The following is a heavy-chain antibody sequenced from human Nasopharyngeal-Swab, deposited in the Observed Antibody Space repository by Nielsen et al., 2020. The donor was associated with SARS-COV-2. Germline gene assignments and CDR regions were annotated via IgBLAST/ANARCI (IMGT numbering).Heavy chain of an antibody. CDR2: INHSGRT. CDR1: VGSFFCYY. Sequence: SETLSLTCAVYVGSFFCYYCLWIRQPPGEGLEWIGEINHSGRTNYNPSLKSRVTISVDTSKNQFSLKLTSVTAADTAVYYCARLTNSAGDYWGQGTLVTVSS. J-gene: IGHJ4*02. CDR3: ARLTNSAGDY. V-gene: IGHV4-34*01. D-gene: IGHD4-23*01.